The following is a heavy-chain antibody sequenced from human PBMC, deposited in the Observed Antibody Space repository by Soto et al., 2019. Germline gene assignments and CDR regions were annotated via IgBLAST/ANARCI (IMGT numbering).Heavy chain of an antibody. Sequence: SETLSLTCAVYGGSFSGYYWSWIRQPPGKGLEWIGEINHSGSTNYNPSLKSRVTISVDTSKNQFSLKLSSVTAADTAVYYCARARTFTIFGVVNWFDPWGQGTLVTVSS. CDR1: GGSFSGYY. V-gene: IGHV4-34*01. CDR3: ARARTFTIFGVVNWFDP. D-gene: IGHD3-3*01. CDR2: INHSGST. J-gene: IGHJ5*02.